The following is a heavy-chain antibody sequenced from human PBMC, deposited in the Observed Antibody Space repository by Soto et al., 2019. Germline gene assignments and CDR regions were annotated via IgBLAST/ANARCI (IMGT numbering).Heavy chain of an antibody. J-gene: IGHJ4*02. V-gene: IGHV3-30-3*01. D-gene: IGHD1-7*01. CDR3: ARDSELELAPGLDY. CDR2: ISYDGSNK. CDR1: GFTFSSYA. Sequence: GGSLRLSCAASGFTFSSYAMHWVRQAPGKGLEWVAVISYDGSNKYYADSVKGRFTISRDNSKNTLYLQMNSLRAEDTAVYYCARDSELELAPGLDYWGQGTLVTVSS.